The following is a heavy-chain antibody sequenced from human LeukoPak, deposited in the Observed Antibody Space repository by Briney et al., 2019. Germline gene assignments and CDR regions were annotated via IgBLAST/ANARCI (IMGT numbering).Heavy chain of an antibody. CDR3: ARDGDCSGGRCYSGWYYFDY. CDR2: ISGSRNTI. J-gene: IGHJ4*02. V-gene: IGHV3-48*02. D-gene: IGHD2-15*01. Sequence: GGSLRLSCAASGFTFSSYSMDWVRQAPGKGLEWVSYISGSRNTIYYADSVKGRSTISRDNAKNSLYLQMNSLRDEDTAVYYCARDGDCSGGRCYSGWYYFDYWGQGTLVTVSS. CDR1: GFTFSSYS.